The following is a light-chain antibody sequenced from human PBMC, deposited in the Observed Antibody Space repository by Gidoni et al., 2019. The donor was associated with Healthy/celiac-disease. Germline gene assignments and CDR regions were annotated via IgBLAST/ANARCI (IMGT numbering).Light chain of an antibody. J-gene: IGKJ1*01. Sequence: DIQLTQSPSFLSASVGDRVTITCRASQGISSYLAWYQQKPGKAPKLLIYAASTLQSGVPSRFSGSGSGTEFTLTISSLQPEDFATYYCQQLNSYHSFGQXTKVEIK. CDR2: AAS. CDR1: QGISSY. CDR3: QQLNSYHS. V-gene: IGKV1-9*01.